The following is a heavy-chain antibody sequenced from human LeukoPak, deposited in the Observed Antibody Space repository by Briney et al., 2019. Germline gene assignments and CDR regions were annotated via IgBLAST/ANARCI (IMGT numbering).Heavy chain of an antibody. D-gene: IGHD6-19*01. J-gene: IGHJ4*02. CDR1: GGTFSSYA. CDR2: IIPILGIA. V-gene: IGHV1-69*04. Sequence: SVKVSCKASGGTFSSYAISWVRQAPGQGLEWMGRIIPILGIANYAQKFQGRVTITADKSTSTAYMELSSLRSEDTAVYYCAIGYSSGWYSLIVGATGFDYWGQGTLVTVSS. CDR3: AIGYSSGWYSLIVGATGFDY.